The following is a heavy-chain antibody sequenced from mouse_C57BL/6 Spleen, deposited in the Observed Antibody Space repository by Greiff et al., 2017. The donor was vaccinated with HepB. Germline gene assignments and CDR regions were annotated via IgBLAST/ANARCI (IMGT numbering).Heavy chain of an antibody. CDR2: IHPNSGST. Sequence: QVQLQQSGAELVKPGASVKLSCKASGYTFTSYWMHWVKQRPGQGLEWIGMIHPNSGSTNYNEKFKSKATLTVDKSSSTAYMQLSSLTSEDSAVYYCARSYYDAMDYWGQGTSVTVSS. CDR1: GYTFTSYW. J-gene: IGHJ4*01. V-gene: IGHV1-64*01. CDR3: ARSYYDAMDY. D-gene: IGHD2-10*01.